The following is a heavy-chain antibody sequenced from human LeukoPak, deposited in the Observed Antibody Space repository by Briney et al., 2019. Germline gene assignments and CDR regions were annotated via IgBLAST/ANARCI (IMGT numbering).Heavy chain of an antibody. J-gene: IGHJ4*02. CDR2: IWYDGSNK. D-gene: IGHD3-9*01. CDR1: GFTFSSYG. Sequence: GRSLRLSCAASGFTFSSYGMHWVRQAPGKGLEWVAVIWYDGSNKYYADSVKGRFTISRDNSKNTLYLQMNSLRAEDTAVYYCTGGYFGIRGKIDYWGQGTLVTVSS. V-gene: IGHV3-30*19. CDR3: TGGYFGIRGKIDY.